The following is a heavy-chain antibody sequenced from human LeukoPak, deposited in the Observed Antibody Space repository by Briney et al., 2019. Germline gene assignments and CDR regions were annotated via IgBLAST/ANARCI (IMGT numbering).Heavy chain of an antibody. D-gene: IGHD5-18*01. Sequence: GGSLRLSCAGSGFIVGDTHMTWVRQAPGKGLEWVSLVYSGISTHYADSVKGRFSISRDHSNNILYLQKNTLRAEDTAVYYCARLQGYSLGYQYFYYMDVWGTGTTVTVSS. CDR1: GFIVGDTH. CDR2: VYSGIST. V-gene: IGHV3-53*01. J-gene: IGHJ6*03. CDR3: ARLQGYSLGYQYFYYMDV.